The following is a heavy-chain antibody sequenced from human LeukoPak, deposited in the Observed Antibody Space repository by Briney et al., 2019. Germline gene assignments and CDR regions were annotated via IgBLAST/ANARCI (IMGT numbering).Heavy chain of an antibody. CDR1: GYTFTGYY. CDR2: INSNSGGT. CDR3: ARENTIFGVDY. V-gene: IGHV1-2*06. J-gene: IGHJ4*02. D-gene: IGHD3-3*01. Sequence: ASVKVSCKASGYTFTGYYMHWVRQAPGQGLEWMGQINSNSGGTNYAQKFQGRVTMTRDTSISTAYMELSSLISDDTAVYYCARENTIFGVDYWGQGTLVTVSS.